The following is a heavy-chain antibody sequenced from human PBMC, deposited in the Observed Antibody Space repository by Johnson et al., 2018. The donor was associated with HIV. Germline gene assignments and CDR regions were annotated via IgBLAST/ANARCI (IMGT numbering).Heavy chain of an antibody. D-gene: IGHD3-22*01. Sequence: EVQLVESGGGLVQPGRSLRLSCAASGFTFDDYAMHWVRQAPGKGLEWVSVIYSGGTTYHADSVKGRFIISRDNSKSTLYLQMNSLRAEDTAVYYCARVSSGGAFDIWGQGTMVTVSS. CDR2: IYSGGTT. CDR3: ARVSSGGAFDI. V-gene: IGHV3-66*01. J-gene: IGHJ3*02. CDR1: GFTFDDYA.